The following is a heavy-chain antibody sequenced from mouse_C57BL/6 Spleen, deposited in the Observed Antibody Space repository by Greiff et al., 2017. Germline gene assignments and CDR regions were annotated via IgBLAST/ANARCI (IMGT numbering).Heavy chain of an antibody. CDR2: ISSGSSTI. V-gene: IGHV5-17*01. J-gene: IGHJ2*01. CDR1: GFTFSDYG. CDR3: ARDTTVVAEFDY. D-gene: IGHD1-1*01. Sequence: EVHLVESGGGLVKPGGSLKLSCAASGFTFSDYGMHWVRQAPEKGLEWVAYISSGSSTIYYADTVKGRFTISRDNAKNTLFLQMASLRSEDTAMYYCARDTTVVAEFDYWGQGTTLTVSS.